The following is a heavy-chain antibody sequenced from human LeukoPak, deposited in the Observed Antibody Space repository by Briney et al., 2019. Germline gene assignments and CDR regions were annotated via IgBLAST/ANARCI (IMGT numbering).Heavy chain of an antibody. CDR1: GGTFSSYA. J-gene: IGHJ6*03. V-gene: IGHV1-69*05. D-gene: IGHD3-9*01. Sequence: SVKVSCKASGGTFSSYAISWVRQAPGQGLEWMGGIIPIFGTANYAQKFQGRVTITTDESTSTAYMELSSLRSEDTAVYYCARGPWGGDILTGQYYYYYYYMDVWGKGTAVTVSS. CDR3: ARGPWGGDILTGQYYYYYYYMDV. CDR2: IIPIFGTA.